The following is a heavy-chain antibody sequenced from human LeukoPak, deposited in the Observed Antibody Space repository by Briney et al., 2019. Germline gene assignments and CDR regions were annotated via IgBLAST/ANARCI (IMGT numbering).Heavy chain of an antibody. Sequence: GGSLRLSCAASGFTFSNAWMSWVRQAPGKGLEWVGRIKRKADGGTTDYAAPVKGRFTISRDDSKNTVYLQMNSLKTEDTAVYYCTTAIVGGQPANTDYWGQGTLVTVSS. CDR3: TTAIVGGQPANTDY. CDR2: IKRKADGGTT. CDR1: GFTFSNAW. V-gene: IGHV3-15*01. J-gene: IGHJ4*02. D-gene: IGHD4-23*01.